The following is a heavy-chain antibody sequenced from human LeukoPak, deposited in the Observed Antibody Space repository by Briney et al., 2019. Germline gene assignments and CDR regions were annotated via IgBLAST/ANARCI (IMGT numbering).Heavy chain of an antibody. CDR1: GFTFYMYA. CDR3: ARARVWFGELSGYFDY. CDR2: MCGTAGCT. V-gene: IGHV3-23*01. Sequence: GGSLRLSCQASGFTFYMYAMSWVRQAPGKGLEWVASMCGTAGCTFYPDSVKGRFTISRDNSKNTLYLQMNSLRAEDTAVYYCARARVWFGELSGYFDYWGQGTLVTVSS. J-gene: IGHJ4*02. D-gene: IGHD3-10*01.